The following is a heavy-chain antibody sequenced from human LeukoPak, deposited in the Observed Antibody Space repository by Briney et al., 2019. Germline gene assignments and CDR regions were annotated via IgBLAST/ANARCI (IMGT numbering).Heavy chain of an antibody. CDR2: IYYSGST. V-gene: IGHV4-59*01. J-gene: IGHJ4*02. CDR1: GGSISSYC. Sequence: SETLSLTCTVSGGSISSYCWSWIRQPPGKGLEWIGYIYYSGSTNYNPSLKSRVTISVDTSKNQFSLKLSSVTAADTAVYYCARDHSQWLVPYYFDYWGQGTLVTVSS. D-gene: IGHD6-19*01. CDR3: ARDHSQWLVPYYFDY.